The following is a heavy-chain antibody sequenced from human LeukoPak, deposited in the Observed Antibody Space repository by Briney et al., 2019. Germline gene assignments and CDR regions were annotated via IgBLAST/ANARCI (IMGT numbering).Heavy chain of an antibody. J-gene: IGHJ4*02. CDR2: ISSRGSYT. Sequence: GRSLRLSCAASGYTFSYYKMNWVRQAPGKGLEWVSYISSRGSYTYYADSVKGRFTISRDNAKNSLYLQMNSLRAEDTAVYYCARDKGDYFDYWGQGTLVTVSS. CDR1: GYTFSYYK. CDR3: ARDKGDYFDY. V-gene: IGHV3-21*06.